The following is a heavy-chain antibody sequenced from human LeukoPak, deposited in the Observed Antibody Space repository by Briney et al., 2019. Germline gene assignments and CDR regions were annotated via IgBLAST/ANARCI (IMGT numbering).Heavy chain of an antibody. V-gene: IGHV4-59*01. Sequence: PSETLSLTCTVSGGSISSYYWSWIRQPPGKGLEWIGYIYYSGSTNYNPSLKSRVTISVDTSKNQFSLKLSSVTAADTAVYYCARDRYYGSGDAFDIWGQGTMVTVSS. D-gene: IGHD3-10*01. J-gene: IGHJ3*02. CDR3: ARDRYYGSGDAFDI. CDR2: IYYSGST. CDR1: GGSISSYY.